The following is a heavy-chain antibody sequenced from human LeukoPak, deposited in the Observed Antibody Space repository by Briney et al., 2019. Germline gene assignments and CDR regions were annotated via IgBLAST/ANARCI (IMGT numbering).Heavy chain of an antibody. V-gene: IGHV3-21*04. Sequence: GGSLRLSCAASGINFSNYTMNWVRQAPGKGLEWVSSISSSSSFIYYADSVKDRFTISRDNAKNSLYLQMNSLRAEDTAVYYCARDPTVTNLHDAFDVWGQGTMVTVSS. CDR3: ARDPTVTNLHDAFDV. CDR1: GINFSNYT. J-gene: IGHJ3*01. CDR2: ISSSSSFI. D-gene: IGHD4-17*01.